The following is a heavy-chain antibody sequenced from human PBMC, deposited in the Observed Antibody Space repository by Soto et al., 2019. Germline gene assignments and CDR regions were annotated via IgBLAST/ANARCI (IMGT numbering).Heavy chain of an antibody. CDR1: GFTFSSYA. D-gene: IGHD5-12*01. CDR2: VSSSSDNT. J-gene: IGHJ5*02. CDR3: AKAGYGSDVLWWFGP. Sequence: GGSLRLSCAASGFTFSSYAMGWVRQAPGRGLEWVSAVSSSSDNTYYADSVKGRFTISRDNSKNTLYLQMNSLRAEDTAIYYCAKAGYGSDVLWWFGPWGLGTLVTVSS. V-gene: IGHV3-23*01.